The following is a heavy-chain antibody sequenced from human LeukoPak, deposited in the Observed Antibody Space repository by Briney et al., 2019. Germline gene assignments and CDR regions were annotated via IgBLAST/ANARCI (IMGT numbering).Heavy chain of an antibody. V-gene: IGHV1-2*02. CDR1: GYTFTGYY. J-gene: IGHJ4*02. CDR2: INPNSGGT. CDR3: ARVSCSGGSCYSPFDY. Sequence: ASVKVSCKASGYTFTGYYIHWVRQAPGQGLEWMGWINPNSGGTNYAQKFQGRVTMTRDTSISTAYMELSRLRSDDTAVYYCARVSCSGGSCYSPFDYWGQGTLVTVSS. D-gene: IGHD2-15*01.